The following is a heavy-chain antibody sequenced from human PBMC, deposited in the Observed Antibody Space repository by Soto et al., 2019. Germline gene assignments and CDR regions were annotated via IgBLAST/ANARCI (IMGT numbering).Heavy chain of an antibody. D-gene: IGHD5-12*01. CDR1: GFTFSSYG. J-gene: IGHJ4*02. Sequence: GSLRLSCAASGFTFSSYGMHWVRQAPGKGLEWVAVIWYDGSNKYYADSVKGRFTISRDNSKNTLYLQMNSLRAEDTAVYYCARDLEVLSGYDYFDYWGQGTLVTVSS. V-gene: IGHV3-33*01. CDR3: ARDLEVLSGYDYFDY. CDR2: IWYDGSNK.